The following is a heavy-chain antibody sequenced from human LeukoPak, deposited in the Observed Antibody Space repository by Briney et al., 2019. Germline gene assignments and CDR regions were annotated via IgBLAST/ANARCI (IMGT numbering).Heavy chain of an antibody. CDR3: ARRRDGYNFDAFDI. V-gene: IGHV4-59*08. CDR1: GGSISSYY. CDR2: IYYIGST. J-gene: IGHJ3*02. Sequence: PSETLSLTCTFSGGSISSYYWSWVRQPPGKGLEWIGCIYYIGSTNYNPSLKSRVTISVDTSKNQFSLKLSSVTAADTAVYYCARRRDGYNFDAFDIWGQGTMVTVSS. D-gene: IGHD5-24*01.